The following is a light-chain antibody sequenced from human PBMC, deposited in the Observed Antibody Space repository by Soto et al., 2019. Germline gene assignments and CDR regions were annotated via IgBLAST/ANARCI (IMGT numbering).Light chain of an antibody. CDR2: EVS. J-gene: IGLJ3*02. CDR3: GSYRSSNTLVV. V-gene: IGLV2-14*01. Sequence: QSALTQPASVSGSPGQSITISCTGTSRDIGNYNYVSWYQQLPGKAPKLVIYEVSNRSSGISDRFSGSKSGQTASLTISGLQTEDEADYFCGSYRSSNTLVVFGGGTQLTVL. CDR1: SRDIGNYNY.